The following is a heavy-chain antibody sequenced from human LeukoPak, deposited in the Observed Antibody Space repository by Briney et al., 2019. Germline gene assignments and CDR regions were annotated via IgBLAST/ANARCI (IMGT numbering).Heavy chain of an antibody. CDR3: ARLSAGTYFHLDS. V-gene: IGHV4-31*03. Sequence: SETLSLTCTVAGGSISSGVSYWSWIRQHPGKGLEWIAYIYYSGSSSYNPSLKSRVTISVDTSKNQFSLKLSSVTAADIAVYYCARLSAGTYFHLDSWGQGTLVTVSS. CDR2: IYYSGSS. CDR1: GGSISSGVSY. D-gene: IGHD1-26*01. J-gene: IGHJ4*02.